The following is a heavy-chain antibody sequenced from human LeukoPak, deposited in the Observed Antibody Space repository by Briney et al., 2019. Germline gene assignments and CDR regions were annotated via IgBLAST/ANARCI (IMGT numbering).Heavy chain of an antibody. D-gene: IGHD3-3*01. CDR2: IAYDGSNK. J-gene: IGHJ4*02. CDR3: AKNLRFLEWLLPGYFDY. CDR1: GFIFSNYG. Sequence: PGGSLRLSCAASGFIFSNYGMHWVRRAPGKGLEWVAVIAYDGSNKYYADSVKGRFTISRDNSKNTLYLQMNSLRAEDTAVYYCAKNLRFLEWLLPGYFDYWGQGTLVTVSS. V-gene: IGHV3-30*18.